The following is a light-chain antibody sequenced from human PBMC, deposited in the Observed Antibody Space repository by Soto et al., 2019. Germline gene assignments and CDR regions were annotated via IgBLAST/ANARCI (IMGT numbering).Light chain of an antibody. CDR2: GAS. CDR3: QQYGRTSWT. Sequence: EIVFTQAPGTLSFSPGEGATLSCRASQSVSTNFFAWYQQKPGQAPRLLIYGASTRATGIPDRLSGSGSGTDFTLTISRLEPEDFAVYYCQQYGRTSWTFGQGTKV. V-gene: IGKV3-20*01. CDR1: QSVSTNF. J-gene: IGKJ1*01.